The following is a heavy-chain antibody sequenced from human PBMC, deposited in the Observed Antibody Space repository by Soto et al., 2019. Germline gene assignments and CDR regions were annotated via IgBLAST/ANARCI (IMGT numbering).Heavy chain of an antibody. Sequence: QVQLVESGGGLVKPGESLRVSCTASGFSFGDYYMSWIRQAPGKGLEWITYISHNSDSFYYADSVKGRFTVSRDYSKNLLFLQMDNLRAEDTAVYYCAREDLCTTGTCLLLRRKTNYLDYGGPGTQVTV. D-gene: IGHD2-8*01. CDR2: ISHNSDSF. J-gene: IGHJ4*02. V-gene: IGHV3-11*01. CDR1: GFSFGDYY. CDR3: AREDLCTTGTCLLLRRKTNYLDY.